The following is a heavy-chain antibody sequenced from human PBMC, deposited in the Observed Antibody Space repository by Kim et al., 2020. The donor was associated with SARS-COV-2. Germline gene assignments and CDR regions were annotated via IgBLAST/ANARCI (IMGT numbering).Heavy chain of an antibody. J-gene: IGHJ5*02. CDR2: IKSKTDGGTT. CDR1: GFTFSNAW. CDR3: SLVSDYYESSGYYYPYDGS. Sequence: GGSLRLSCAASGFTFSNAWMSWVRQAPGKGLEWVGRIKSKTDGGTTDYAAPVKGRFTISRDDSKNTLYLQMNSLKTEDTAVYYCSLVSDYYESSGYYYPYDGSWGQGTLVTVSS. V-gene: IGHV3-15*01. D-gene: IGHD3-22*01.